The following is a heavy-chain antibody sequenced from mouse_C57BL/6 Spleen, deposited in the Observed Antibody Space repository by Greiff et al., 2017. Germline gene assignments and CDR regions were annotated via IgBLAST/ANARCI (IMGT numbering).Heavy chain of an antibody. D-gene: IGHD1-1*01. Sequence: EVHLVESGPGLVKPSQSLSLTCSVTGYSITSGYYWNWIRQFPGNKLEWMGYISYDGSNNYNPSLKNRISVTRDTSKNPFFLKLNSVTTEDTATDYCERRTTVVPNYYDDWGQGTTLTVSS. CDR1: GYSITSGYY. CDR3: ERRTTVVPNYYDD. CDR2: ISYDGSN. J-gene: IGHJ2*01. V-gene: IGHV3-6*01.